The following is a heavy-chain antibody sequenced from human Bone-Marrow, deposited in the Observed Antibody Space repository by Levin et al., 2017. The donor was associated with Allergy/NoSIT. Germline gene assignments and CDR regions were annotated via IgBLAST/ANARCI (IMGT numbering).Heavy chain of an antibody. CDR1: GVSVSANGVA. D-gene: IGHD6-13*01. V-gene: IGHV2-5*02. CDR2: VYWDDDK. CDR3: AHRRHSGSGWSDSHFFDY. Sequence: SGPTLVKPTQTLTLTCTVGGVSVSANGVAVGWIRQPPGKALEWLAMVYWDDDKLYSPSLKSRLRITKDTSKNQVVLTMTNIDPVDTATYFCAHRRHSGSGWSDSHFFDYWGQGTLVTVSS. J-gene: IGHJ4*02.